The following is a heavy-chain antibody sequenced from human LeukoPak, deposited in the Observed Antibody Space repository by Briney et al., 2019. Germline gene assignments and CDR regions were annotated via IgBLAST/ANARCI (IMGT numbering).Heavy chain of an antibody. D-gene: IGHD2-2*01. CDR3: ARGDCSSTSRYGPTYYYYYYMDV. J-gene: IGHJ6*03. V-gene: IGHV4-61*02. Sequence: PSQTLSLTCTVSGGSISSGNYYWSWIRQPAGKGLEWIGRIYSSGSTNYNPSLQSRVTISLDTSKNQFTLKLSSVTAADTAVYYCARGDCSSTSRYGPTYYYYYYMDVWGKGTTVTISS. CDR1: GGSISSGNYY. CDR2: IYSSGST.